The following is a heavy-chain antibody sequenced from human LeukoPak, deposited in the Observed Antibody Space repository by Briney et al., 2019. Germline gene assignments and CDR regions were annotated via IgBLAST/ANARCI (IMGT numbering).Heavy chain of an antibody. CDR3: AKDLDRYIVVGGFDP. V-gene: IGHV3-30*18. CDR2: ISYDGSNK. Sequence: GGSLRLSCAASGFTFSRYGMHWVRQAPGKGLEWVAVISYDGSNKYYADSVKGRFTISRDNSKNTLYLQMNSLRAEDTAVYYCAKDLDRYIVVGGFDPRGQGTLVTVSS. CDR1: GFTFSRYG. D-gene: IGHD2-2*01. J-gene: IGHJ5*02.